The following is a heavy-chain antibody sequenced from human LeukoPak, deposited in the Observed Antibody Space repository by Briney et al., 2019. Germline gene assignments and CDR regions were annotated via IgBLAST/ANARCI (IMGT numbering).Heavy chain of an antibody. CDR3: ARDHVWAFDI. CDR1: GFIFSSYS. Sequence: GGSLRLSCAASGFIFSSYSMNWVRQAPGKGLEWVSYIGIRSSDTYYADSVKGGFTISRDNARNSLYLQMNTLRAEDTAIYYCARDHVWAFDIWGQGIMVTVSS. V-gene: IGHV3-21*05. CDR2: IGIRSSDT. D-gene: IGHD3-16*01. J-gene: IGHJ3*02.